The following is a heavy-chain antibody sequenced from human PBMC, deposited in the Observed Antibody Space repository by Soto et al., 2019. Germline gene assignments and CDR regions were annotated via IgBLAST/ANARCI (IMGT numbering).Heavy chain of an antibody. CDR2: IYHSGIT. D-gene: IGHD2-8*01. Sequence: SETLSLTCAVSGGSISSSNWWSWVRQPPGKGLEWIGGIYHSGITIYNPSLKSRVTISVDTSKNQFSLKLSSVTAADTAVYYCARDIMGTNYYYYGMDVWGQGTTVTVSS. V-gene: IGHV4-4*02. CDR3: ARDIMGTNYYYYGMDV. J-gene: IGHJ6*02. CDR1: GGSISSSNW.